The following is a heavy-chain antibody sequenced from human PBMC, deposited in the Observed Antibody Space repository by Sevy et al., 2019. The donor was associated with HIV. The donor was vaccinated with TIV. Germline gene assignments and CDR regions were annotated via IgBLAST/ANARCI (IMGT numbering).Heavy chain of an antibody. V-gene: IGHV4-31*03. CDR3: ARGRSAVATYYTWSTVAGYYFDY. CDR2: IHYSGST. Sequence: SETLSLTCTVSGDSISSGANYWGWIRQHPVKGLEWIGYIHYSGSTYDNPSLKSRITMSVETSKNQFSLKLGSVTAADTAGYYCARGRSAVATYYTWSTVAGYYFDYWGQGTLVTVSS. CDR1: GDSISSGANY. D-gene: IGHD6-19*01. J-gene: IGHJ4*02.